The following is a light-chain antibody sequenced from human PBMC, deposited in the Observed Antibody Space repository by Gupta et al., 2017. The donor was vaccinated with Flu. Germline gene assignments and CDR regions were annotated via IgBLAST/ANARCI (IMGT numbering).Light chain of an antibody. V-gene: IGKV3-20*01. J-gene: IGKJ2*01. Sequence: EMVLTPSPEPPSSSPGERATLSCRSGQTVYNNYFAWFQQRPGQAPRLLIYAASSRDTDTGIPDRFSGSGSGTDFTLTISRLEPEDFAVYYCQQYATSPYTFGQGTRLEIK. CDR1: QTVYNNY. CDR3: QQYATSPYT. CDR2: AAS.